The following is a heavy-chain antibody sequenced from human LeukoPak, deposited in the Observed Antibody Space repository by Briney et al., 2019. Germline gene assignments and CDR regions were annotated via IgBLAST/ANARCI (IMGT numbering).Heavy chain of an antibody. CDR1: GGSISSGSYY. V-gene: IGHV4-61*02. CDR3: VSSYGGYVLDY. J-gene: IGHJ4*02. D-gene: IGHD5-12*01. CDR2: IYTSGST. Sequence: SETLSLTCTVSGGSISSGSYYWSWIRQPAGKGLEWIGRIYTSGSTNYNPSLKSRVTISVDTSKNQFSLKLSSVTAADTAVYYCVSSYGGYVLDYWGQGTLVIVSS.